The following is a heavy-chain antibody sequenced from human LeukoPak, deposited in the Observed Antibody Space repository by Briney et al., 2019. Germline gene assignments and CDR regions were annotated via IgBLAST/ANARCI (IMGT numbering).Heavy chain of an antibody. Sequence: SETLSLTCTVSGGSISSYYWSWIRQPPGKGLEWIGSIYHSGSTNYNPSLKSRVTISVDTSKNQFSLKLSSVTAADTAVYYCTRGSIAYYYMDVWGKGTTVTISS. CDR1: GGSISSYY. D-gene: IGHD3-22*01. V-gene: IGHV4-59*01. CDR3: TRGSIAYYYMDV. CDR2: IYHSGST. J-gene: IGHJ6*03.